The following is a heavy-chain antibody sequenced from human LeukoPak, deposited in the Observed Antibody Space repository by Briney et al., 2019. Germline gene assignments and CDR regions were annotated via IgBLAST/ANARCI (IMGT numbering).Heavy chain of an antibody. V-gene: IGHV3-30-3*01. J-gene: IGHJ6*02. CDR3: ARERRDDYYGMDV. CDR2: ISYDGSNK. D-gene: IGHD5-24*01. CDR1: GFTFSSYA. Sequence: GGSLRLSCAASGFTFSSYAMHWVRQAPGKGLEWVAVISYDGSNKYYADSVKGRFTISGDNSKNTLYLQMNSLRAEDTAVYYCARERRDDYYGMDVWGQGTTVTVSS.